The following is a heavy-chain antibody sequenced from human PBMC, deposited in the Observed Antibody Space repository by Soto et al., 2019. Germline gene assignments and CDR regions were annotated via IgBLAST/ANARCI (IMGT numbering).Heavy chain of an antibody. CDR2: INAGNGNT. V-gene: IGHV1-3*01. J-gene: IGHJ4*02. D-gene: IGHD1-1*01. CDR1: GYTFTSYA. CDR3: ARDPYNWNDVVGIDY. Sequence: QVQLVQAGAEVKKPGASVKVSCKASGYTFTSYAMHWVRQAPGQRLEWMGWINAGNGNTKYSQKFQGRVTITRDTSASTAYLELSSLRSEDTVVYYCARDPYNWNDVVGIDYWGQGTLITVSS.